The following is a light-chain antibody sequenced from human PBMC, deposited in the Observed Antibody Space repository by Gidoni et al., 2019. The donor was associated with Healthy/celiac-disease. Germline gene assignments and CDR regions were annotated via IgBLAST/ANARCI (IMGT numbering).Light chain of an antibody. V-gene: IGKV1-5*01. Sequence: DIQMTQAPSTLSASAGDRVTNTCRASQSISSWLASYQQNPVPSRFSGSGSGTEFTLTISSLQADDFAAYYCQQYNSIGTFGEGTKVEIK. CDR1: QSISSW. CDR3: QQYNSIGT. J-gene: IGKJ1*01.